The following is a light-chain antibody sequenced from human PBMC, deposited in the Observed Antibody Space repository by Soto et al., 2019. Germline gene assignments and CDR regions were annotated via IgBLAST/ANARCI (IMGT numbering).Light chain of an antibody. CDR1: SSDIGSYNY. J-gene: IGLJ3*02. Sequence: LTQPASVSGSPGQSIAISCTGTSSDIGSYNYVSWYQQYPGKAPKLLILGVSNRPSGISGRFSGSKSGNTASLTISGLQPEDEADYYCMSYIASTTTHWVLGGGTKVTVL. V-gene: IGLV2-14*03. CDR2: GVS. CDR3: MSYIASTTTHWV.